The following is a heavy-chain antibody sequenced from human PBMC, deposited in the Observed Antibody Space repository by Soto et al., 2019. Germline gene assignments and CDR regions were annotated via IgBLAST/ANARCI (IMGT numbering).Heavy chain of an antibody. CDR3: ARGGESSTSHEPLDY. Sequence: PSETLSLTCTVPGGSISSGGYYWSWIRQHPGKGLEWIGYIYYSGSTYYNPSLKSRVTISVDTSKNQFSLKLSSVTAADTAVYYCARGGESSTSHEPLDYWGQGTLVTVSS. CDR2: IYYSGST. CDR1: GGSISSGGYY. J-gene: IGHJ4*02. D-gene: IGHD2-2*01. V-gene: IGHV4-31*03.